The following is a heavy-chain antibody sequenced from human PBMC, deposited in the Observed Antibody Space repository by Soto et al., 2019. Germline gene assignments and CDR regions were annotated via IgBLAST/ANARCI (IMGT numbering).Heavy chain of an antibody. CDR2: LYYSGST. CDR3: ARDLKSGAGFEP. Sequence: SETLSLTCTVAGDSVLAGVYDSGWIRQPPAKVLEGIGGLYYSGSTNYNPSLKSRVTISVETSKNQFSLKLSSVTAADTAVYYCARDLKSGAGFEPWGQGTLVTVSS. V-gene: IGHV4-61*08. CDR1: GDSVLAGVYD. J-gene: IGHJ5*02.